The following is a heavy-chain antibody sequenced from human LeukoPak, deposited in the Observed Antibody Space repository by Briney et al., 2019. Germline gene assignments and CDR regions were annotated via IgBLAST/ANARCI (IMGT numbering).Heavy chain of an antibody. CDR3: ARTTEDCSSTSCYQYWFDP. Sequence: KSSETLSLTCTVSGGSISSYYWSWIRQPPGKGLEWIGYIYYSGSTNYNPSLKSRVTISVDTSNNQFSLKLNSVTAADTAVYYCARTTEDCSSTSCYQYWFDPWGQGTLVTVSS. CDR1: GGSISSYY. J-gene: IGHJ5*02. D-gene: IGHD2-2*01. CDR2: IYYSGST. V-gene: IGHV4-59*01.